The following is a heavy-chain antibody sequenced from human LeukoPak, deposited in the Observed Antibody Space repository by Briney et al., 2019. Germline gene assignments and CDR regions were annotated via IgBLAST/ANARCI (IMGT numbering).Heavy chain of an antibody. CDR1: GFTFSTYW. CDR2: TSSDGTST. V-gene: IGHV3-74*01. CDR3: ARGYRSGLDY. J-gene: IGHJ4*02. Sequence: PGGSLRLSCAASGFTFSTYWMHWVRQAPGKGLVWVSRTSSDGTSTNYAGSVKGRFTISRDNAKNTLYLQMNSLRAEDTAVYYCARGYRSGLDYWGQGTLVTVSS. D-gene: IGHD3-3*01.